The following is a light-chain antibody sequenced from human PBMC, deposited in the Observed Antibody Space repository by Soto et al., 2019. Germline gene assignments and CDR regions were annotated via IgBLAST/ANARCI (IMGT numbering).Light chain of an antibody. CDR3: QQYGSSPWT. V-gene: IGKV3-20*01. Sequence: ETVLTQSPGTLSLSPGERATLSCRASQTIRSNYLAWYRQTPGQAPRLLIYGASNRATGIADRFSGSGSRTDFTIIISRLEPEDFALFYCQQYGSSPWTFGQGTKVEIK. CDR2: GAS. J-gene: IGKJ1*01. CDR1: QTIRSNY.